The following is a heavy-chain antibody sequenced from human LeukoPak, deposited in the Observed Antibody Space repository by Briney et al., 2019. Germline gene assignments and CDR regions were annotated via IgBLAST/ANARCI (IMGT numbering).Heavy chain of an antibody. Sequence: ASVKVSCKASGYTFTSYGISWVRQAPGQGLEWMGWISAYNGNTNYAQKFQGRVTMTTDTSTSAAYMELRSLRSDDTAVYYCARCMVRGVSPDYYYYYMDVWGKGTTVTVSS. J-gene: IGHJ6*03. CDR3: ARCMVRGVSPDYYYYYMDV. CDR2: ISAYNGNT. D-gene: IGHD3-10*01. V-gene: IGHV1-18*01. CDR1: GYTFTSYG.